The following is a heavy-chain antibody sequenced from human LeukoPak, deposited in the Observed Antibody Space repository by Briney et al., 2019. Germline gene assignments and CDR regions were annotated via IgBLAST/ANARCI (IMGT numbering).Heavy chain of an antibody. CDR2: IYYSGST. J-gene: IGHJ4*02. V-gene: IGHV4-39*01. Sequence: PSETLSLTCTVSGGSFSGSTYYWGWLRQPPGKGLEWIGSIYYSGSTYYNPSLKSRVTMSVDTSKNQFSLKLSSVTAADTAAYYCARGTTHAAAPTDYWGQGTLVTVSS. CDR3: ARGTTHAAAPTDY. CDR1: GGSFSGSTYY. D-gene: IGHD1-7*01.